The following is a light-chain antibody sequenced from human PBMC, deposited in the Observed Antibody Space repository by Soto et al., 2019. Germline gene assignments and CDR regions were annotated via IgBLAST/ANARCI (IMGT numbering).Light chain of an antibody. V-gene: IGKV3-11*01. CDR3: HQRQSWPRT. CDR2: YMS. J-gene: IGKJ1*01. CDR1: QYVGTR. Sequence: EIVFTQSPATLSSSPGETATLSCRASQYVGTRLAWYQHKPGQAPRLLIYYMSKRATGIPARFSGSGSGTDFTLTISSLAPEDFAIYYCHQRQSWPRTFGQGTKVDI.